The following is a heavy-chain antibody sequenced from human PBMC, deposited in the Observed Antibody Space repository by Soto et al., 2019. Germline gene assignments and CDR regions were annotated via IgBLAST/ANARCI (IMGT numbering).Heavy chain of an antibody. J-gene: IGHJ6*02. Sequence: SETLSLTCAVYGGSFSGYYWSWIRQPPGKGLEWIGEINHSGSTNYNPSLKSRVTISVDTSKNQFSLKLSSVTAADTAVYYCARGPRGSGLPTLDYSGMDVWGQGTTVTVSS. V-gene: IGHV4-34*01. CDR3: ARGPRGSGLPTLDYSGMDV. CDR2: INHSGST. D-gene: IGHD2-15*01. CDR1: GGSFSGYY.